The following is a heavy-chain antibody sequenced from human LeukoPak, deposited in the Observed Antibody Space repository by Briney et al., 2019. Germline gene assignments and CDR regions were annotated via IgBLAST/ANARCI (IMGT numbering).Heavy chain of an antibody. D-gene: IGHD1-7*01. CDR1: GNSIRSSSYY. V-gene: IGHV4-39*07. CDR2: IYYSGST. J-gene: IGHJ6*03. Sequence: SETLSLTCTVSGNSIRSSSYYWGWIRQPPGKGLEWIGYIYYSGSTNYNPSLKSRVTISVDTSKNQFSLKLSSVTAADTAVYYCARGHILLRRWNYSHRDYYYMDVWGKGTTVTVSS. CDR3: ARGHILLRRWNYSHRDYYYMDV.